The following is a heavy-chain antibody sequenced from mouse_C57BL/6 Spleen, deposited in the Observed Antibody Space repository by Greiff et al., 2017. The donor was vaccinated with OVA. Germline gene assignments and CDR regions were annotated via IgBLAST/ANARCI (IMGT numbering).Heavy chain of an antibody. CDR2: ISYDGSN. D-gene: IGHD2-3*01. V-gene: IGHV3-6*01. Sequence: EVKLMESGPGLVKPSQSLSLTCSVSGYSFTSGYYWYWIRQYPGNKLEWSGFISYDGSNKYNPSLKNRISITRDTSKNHFFLKLNSVTTENTATYYCASHYGYYSFYFDYWGQGTTLTVSS. J-gene: IGHJ2*01. CDR1: GYSFTSGYY. CDR3: ASHYGYYSFYFDY.